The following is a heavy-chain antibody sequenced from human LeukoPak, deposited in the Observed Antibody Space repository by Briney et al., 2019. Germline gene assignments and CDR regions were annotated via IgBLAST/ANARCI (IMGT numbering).Heavy chain of an antibody. J-gene: IGHJ6*02. Sequence: FLGLSLGVSGFNFWGHCMQWGREAPGEGLGWVSGIYWSSSGTGYADSVKGRFTVSRDSAKNSLYLQMNSLRPEDTALYYCVKDMNPGGADVWGQGTTVTVSS. CDR1: GFNFWGHC. V-gene: IGHV3-9*01. CDR3: VKDMNPGGADV. CDR2: IYWSSSGT. D-gene: IGHD3-10*01.